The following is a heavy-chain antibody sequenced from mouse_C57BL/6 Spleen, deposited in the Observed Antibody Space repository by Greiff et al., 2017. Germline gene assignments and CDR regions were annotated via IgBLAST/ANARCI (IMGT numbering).Heavy chain of an antibody. Sequence: EVQRVESGGGLVKPGGSLKLSCAASGFTFSSYAMSWVRQTPEKRLEWVATVSDGGSYTYYPDNVKGRFTISRDNAKNNLYLQMSHLKSEDTAMYYCAGDRPSHSYCFDYWGQGTTLTVSS. CDR2: VSDGGSYT. CDR3: AGDRPSHSYCFDY. V-gene: IGHV5-4*01. CDR1: GFTFSSYA. J-gene: IGHJ2*01.